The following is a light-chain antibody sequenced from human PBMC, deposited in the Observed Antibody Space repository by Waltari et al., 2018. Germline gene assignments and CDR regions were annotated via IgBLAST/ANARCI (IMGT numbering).Light chain of an antibody. CDR1: SGDIGGYHY. Sequence: QSALTQPASVSGSPGQSITISCTGTSGDIGGYHYVSWYQQHPGKAPKLMIYDVTRWPSEVSNRFSGSKSGSTASLTISGLQAEDEADYYCTSYTSPNTVIFGGGTKVTV. J-gene: IGLJ2*01. V-gene: IGLV2-14*03. CDR2: DVT. CDR3: TSYTSPNTVI.